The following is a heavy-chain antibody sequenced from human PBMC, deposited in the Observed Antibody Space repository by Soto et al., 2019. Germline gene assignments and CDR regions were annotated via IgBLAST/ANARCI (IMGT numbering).Heavy chain of an antibody. CDR2: IYPGDSDT. D-gene: IGHD5-18*01. J-gene: IGHJ4*02. V-gene: IGHV5-51*01. CDR1: GYSFTSYW. Sequence: GESLKISCKGSGYSFTSYWIGWVRQMPGKGLECMGIIYPGDSDTRYSPSFQGQVTISADKSISTAYLQWSSLKASDTAMFYCARIYSYGGSPWDYWGQGPLVTVSS. CDR3: ARIYSYGGSPWDY.